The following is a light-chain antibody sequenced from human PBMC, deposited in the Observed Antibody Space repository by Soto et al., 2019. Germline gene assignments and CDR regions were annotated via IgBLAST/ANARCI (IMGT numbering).Light chain of an antibody. CDR2: GYT. V-gene: IGLV1-40*01. CDR3: QSYDSSMSGWV. CDR1: SSNIGAHYD. J-gene: IGLJ3*02. Sequence: QSVLTQPPSVSGAPGQRVTISCTGSSSNIGAHYDVHWYQQFPGTAPRLLIYGYTNRPSGVPERFSGSKSGTSASLAIPGLQADDEADYHCQSYDSSMSGWVFGGGIKLTVL.